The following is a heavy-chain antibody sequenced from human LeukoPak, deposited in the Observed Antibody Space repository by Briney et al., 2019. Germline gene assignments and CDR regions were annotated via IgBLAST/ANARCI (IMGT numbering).Heavy chain of an antibody. CDR2: IYYSGST. J-gene: IGHJ1*01. D-gene: IGHD3-10*01. CDR3: ARGYYDSGTYSGYFQH. V-gene: IGHV4-59*01. Sequence: SETLSPTCTVSGGSINDYYWNWIRQPPGKGLEWIGYIYYSGSTNYNPSLKSRVTISVDTSKTRFSLRLSSVTAADTAVYYCARGYYDSGTYSGYFQHWGQGTLVTVSS. CDR1: GGSINDYY.